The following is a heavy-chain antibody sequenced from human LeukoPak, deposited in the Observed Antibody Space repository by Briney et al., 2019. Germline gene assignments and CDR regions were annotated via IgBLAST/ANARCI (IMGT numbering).Heavy chain of an antibody. V-gene: IGHV1-18*01. J-gene: IGHJ6*03. Sequence: ASVKVSCKASGYTANTYGFSWIRQAPGQGLEWIGWIFSYTGQTKYADKFQGRVTMTTDTSKTIAYLDLRSLRSDDTAVYFCANVAKGRFFFYYMDVWGEGTTVTVS. CDR3: ANVAKGRFFFYYMDV. CDR1: GYTANTYG. D-gene: IGHD3-3*01. CDR2: IFSYTGQT.